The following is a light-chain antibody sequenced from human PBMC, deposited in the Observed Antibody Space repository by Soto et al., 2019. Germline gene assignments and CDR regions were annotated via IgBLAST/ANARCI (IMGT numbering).Light chain of an antibody. CDR1: SSDIGGYNY. J-gene: IGLJ2*01. V-gene: IGLV2-14*01. CDR3: NSYRSSIIPVV. Sequence: QSAPTQPASVSGSPGQSITISCTGTSSDIGGYNYVSWYQQHPGKAPKLMIYGVSNRPSGVSGRFFGSKSGNTASLTISGLQPEDEADYYCNSYRSSIIPVVFGGGTKLTVL. CDR2: GVS.